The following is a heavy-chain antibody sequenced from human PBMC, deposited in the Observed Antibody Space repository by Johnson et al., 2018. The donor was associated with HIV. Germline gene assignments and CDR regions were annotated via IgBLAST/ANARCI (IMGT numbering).Heavy chain of an antibody. D-gene: IGHD3-3*01. CDR1: GFTVSTNY. Sequence: VQLVESGGGVVRPGGSLRLSCAASGFTVSTNYMSWVRQAPGKGLDWVSVIYSGGKTYYADSVKGRFTISRDNSKNTLYLQMNSLKADDTAVYYCGRGGRVVMEDVFGIWGQGTMVTVSS. CDR2: IYSGGKT. J-gene: IGHJ3*02. CDR3: GRGGRVVMEDVFGI. V-gene: IGHV3-66*01.